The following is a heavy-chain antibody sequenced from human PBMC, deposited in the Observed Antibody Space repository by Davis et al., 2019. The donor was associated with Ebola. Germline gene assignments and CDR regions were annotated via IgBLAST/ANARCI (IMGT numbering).Heavy chain of an antibody. D-gene: IGHD5-24*01. CDR1: GGTFSSYA. J-gene: IGHJ4*02. CDR2: ISAYNGNT. Sequence: AASVKVSCKASGGTFSSYAISWVRQAPGQGLEWMGWISAYNGNTNYAQKLQGRVTMTTDTSTSTAYMELRSLRSDDTAVYYCAKERWLQSYYFDYWGQGTLVTVSS. V-gene: IGHV1-18*01. CDR3: AKERWLQSYYFDY.